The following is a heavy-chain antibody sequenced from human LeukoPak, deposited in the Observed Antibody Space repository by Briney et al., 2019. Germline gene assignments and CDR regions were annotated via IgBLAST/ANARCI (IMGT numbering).Heavy chain of an antibody. Sequence: GGSLRLSCVGSGFSFGSYGMRWVRQAPGKGLEWVAHIRHDGRNEDYADSVRGRFTISRDNSKDTLYLEMNSLRAEDTAMYYCAKHEDVWGKGTTVTVSS. CDR2: IRHDGRNE. CDR1: GFSFGSYG. CDR3: AKHEDV. J-gene: IGHJ6*04. V-gene: IGHV3-30*02.